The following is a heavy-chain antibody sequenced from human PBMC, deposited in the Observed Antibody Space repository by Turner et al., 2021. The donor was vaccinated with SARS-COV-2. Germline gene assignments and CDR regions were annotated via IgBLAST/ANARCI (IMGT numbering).Heavy chain of an antibody. CDR1: GGTFSSYA. CDR2: IIPIFGTT. D-gene: IGHD3-9*01. CDR3: ARGGGYDILTGAYYGMDV. Sequence: QVQLVQSGAEVKKPGSSVKVSCKASGGTFSSYAITWVQQAPGQGLEWMGGIIPIFGTTNYAQKFQGRVTITADKSTSTAYMELSSLGSEDTAVYYWARGGGYDILTGAYYGMDVWGQGTTVTVSS. J-gene: IGHJ6*02. V-gene: IGHV1-69*06.